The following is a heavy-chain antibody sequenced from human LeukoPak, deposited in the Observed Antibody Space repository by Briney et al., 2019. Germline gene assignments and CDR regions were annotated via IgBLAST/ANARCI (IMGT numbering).Heavy chain of an antibody. J-gene: IGHJ4*02. Sequence: GASVKVSCKASGYTFSSYAMNWVRQAPGQGLEWMGRINTNTGNPTYAQGFTGRFVFSLGTSVSTAYLQISSLKAEDTAVYYCARVLRGTPADYWGQGTLVTVSS. CDR1: GYTFSSYA. D-gene: IGHD3-3*01. CDR3: ARVLRGTPADY. CDR2: INTNTGNP. V-gene: IGHV7-4-1*02.